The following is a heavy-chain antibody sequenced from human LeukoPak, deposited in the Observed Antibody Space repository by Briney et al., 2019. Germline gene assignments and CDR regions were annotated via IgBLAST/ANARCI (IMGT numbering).Heavy chain of an antibody. CDR2: ISSSSSYI. J-gene: IGHJ5*02. CDR3: ARERGAMATGLFDP. D-gene: IGHD5-24*01. V-gene: IGHV3-21*01. Sequence: GGSLRLSCAASGFTVSNSYMTWVRQAPWKGLEWVSSISSSSSYIYYADSVKGRFTISRDNAKNSLYLQMNSLRAEDTAVYYCARERGAMATGLFDPWGQGTLVTVSS. CDR1: GFTVSNSY.